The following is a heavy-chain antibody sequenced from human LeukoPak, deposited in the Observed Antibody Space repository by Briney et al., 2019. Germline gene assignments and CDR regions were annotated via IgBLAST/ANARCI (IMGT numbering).Heavy chain of an antibody. CDR2: IWYDGSNK. CDR3: ARGLEQWLPNY. D-gene: IGHD6-19*01. Sequence: GGSLRLSCAASGFTFSSYGMHWVRQAPGKGLEWVAVIWYDGSNKYYVDSVRGRFTISRDNSKNTLYLQMNSLRAEDTAVYYCARGLEQWLPNYWGQGTLVTVSS. V-gene: IGHV3-33*01. J-gene: IGHJ4*02. CDR1: GFTFSSYG.